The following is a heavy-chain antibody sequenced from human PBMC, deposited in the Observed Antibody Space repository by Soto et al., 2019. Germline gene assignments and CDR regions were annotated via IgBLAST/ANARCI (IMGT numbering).Heavy chain of an antibody. D-gene: IGHD2-8*02. J-gene: IGHJ4*02. CDR1: GGSFSGYY. V-gene: IGHV4-34*01. CDR3: ARHKITGLFYY. CDR2: INHSGST. Sequence: QVQLQQWGAGLLKPSETLSLTCAVYGGSFSGYYWTWIRQPSGTGLEWIGEINHSGSTNYNSSIQIRVTISVGTSKHQFSLKLTSVTAPDTAVSYCARHKITGLFYYWGQGTLVTVSS.